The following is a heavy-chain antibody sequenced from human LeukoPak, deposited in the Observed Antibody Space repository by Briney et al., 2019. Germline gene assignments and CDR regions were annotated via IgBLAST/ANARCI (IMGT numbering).Heavy chain of an antibody. CDR1: GFSLSTSGMC. V-gene: IGHV2-70*11. CDR2: IDWDDDK. D-gene: IGHD3-3*01. Sequence: SGPTLVKPTQTLTLTCTFSGFSLSTSGMCVSWIRQPPGKALEWLARIDWDDDKYYSTSLKTRLTISKDTSKNQVVLTMTNMDPVDTATYYCARIVAYYDFWSGYIDYWGQGTLVTVSS. CDR3: ARIVAYYDFWSGYIDY. J-gene: IGHJ4*02.